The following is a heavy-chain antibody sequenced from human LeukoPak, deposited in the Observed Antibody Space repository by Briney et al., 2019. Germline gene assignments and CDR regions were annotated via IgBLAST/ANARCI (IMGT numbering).Heavy chain of an antibody. V-gene: IGHV4-30-4*01. CDR1: GGSTSTGDYY. CDR2: IYYSGST. Sequence: PSETLSLTCAVSGGSTSTGDYYWSWIRQPPGRGLEWIGYIYYSGSTYYNPSLKSRVTLSVDTSKNQFSLNLSSVTAADTAVYYCARATYQVVSRWFDPWGQGTLSPSPQ. CDR3: ARATYQVVSRWFDP. J-gene: IGHJ5*02. D-gene: IGHD2-2*01.